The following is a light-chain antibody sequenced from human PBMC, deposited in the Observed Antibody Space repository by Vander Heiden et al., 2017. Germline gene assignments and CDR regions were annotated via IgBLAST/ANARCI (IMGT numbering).Light chain of an antibody. CDR1: QSVLYSSNNKNY. J-gene: IGKJ2*01. V-gene: IGKV4-1*01. CDR2: WAS. Sequence: DIVMTQSPDSLAVSLGERATINCKSSQSVLYSSNNKNYLAWYQQKPGQPPKLLIYWASTRESGVPDRFSGSGSGTDFTLTISSRQAEDVAVYYCQQDYSTYTFGQGTKLEIK. CDR3: QQDYSTYT.